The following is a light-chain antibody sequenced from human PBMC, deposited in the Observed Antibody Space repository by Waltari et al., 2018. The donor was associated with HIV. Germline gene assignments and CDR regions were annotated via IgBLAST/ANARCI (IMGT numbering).Light chain of an antibody. CDR1: QSVNNW. CDR3: QQYNDYPRT. Sequence: DIQLTQSPSTLSESVGDTVTITCRASQSVNNWLAWYQQKPGKAPKLLIHTASTLEIGIPSRFSGSGSGTDFSLTISSLQPDDFATYYCQQYNDYPRTFGQGTKVEIK. V-gene: IGKV1-5*03. CDR2: TAS. J-gene: IGKJ1*01.